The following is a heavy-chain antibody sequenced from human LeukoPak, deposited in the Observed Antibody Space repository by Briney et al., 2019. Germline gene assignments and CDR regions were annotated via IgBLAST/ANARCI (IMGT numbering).Heavy chain of an antibody. CDR2: IYHSGST. CDR3: ASTTGDYYYYYYMDV. V-gene: IGHV4-30-2*01. Sequence: SETLSLTCTVSGGSISSGGYYWSWIRQPPGKGLEWIGYIYHSGSTYYNPSLKSRVTISVDRSKNQFSLKLSSVTAADTAVYYCASTTGDYYYYYYMDVWGKGTTVTVSS. J-gene: IGHJ6*03. CDR1: GGSISSGGYY. D-gene: IGHD1-1*01.